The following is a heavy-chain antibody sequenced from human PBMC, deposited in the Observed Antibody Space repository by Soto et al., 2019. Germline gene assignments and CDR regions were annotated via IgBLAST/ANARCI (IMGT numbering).Heavy chain of an antibody. CDR3: AGSGLPADAFDI. CDR2: IYYSGST. CDR1: GGSISSSSYY. V-gene: IGHV4-39*01. J-gene: IGHJ3*02. Sequence: QLQLQESGPGLVKPSETLSLTCTVSGGSISSSSYYWGWIRQPPGKGLEWIGSIYYSGSTYYNPPLKSRVTIPVDTSKNQSSLKLSSVTAADTAVYYCAGSGLPADAFDIWGQGTMVTVSS.